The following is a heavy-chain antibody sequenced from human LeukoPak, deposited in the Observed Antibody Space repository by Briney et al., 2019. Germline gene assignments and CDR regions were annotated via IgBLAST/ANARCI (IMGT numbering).Heavy chain of an antibody. CDR2: IYPGDSDT. Sequence: HGESLKISCKGSEYSFTNYWIGWVRQMPGKGLEWMGIIYPGDSDTRYSPSFQGQVTISADRSISTAYLQWSSPKASDTAMYYCARHRRSSIYSSFDYWGQGTLVTVSS. CDR1: EYSFTNYW. D-gene: IGHD4-11*01. J-gene: IGHJ4*02. CDR3: ARHRRSSIYSSFDY. V-gene: IGHV5-51*01.